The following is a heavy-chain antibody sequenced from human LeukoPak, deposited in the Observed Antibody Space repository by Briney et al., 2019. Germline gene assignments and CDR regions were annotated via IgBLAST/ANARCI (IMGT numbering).Heavy chain of an antibody. V-gene: IGHV3-21*01. J-gene: IGHJ4*02. CDR3: ARKDCSGGSCYSGY. D-gene: IGHD2-15*01. CDR1: GFTFSSYS. Sequence: GGSLRLSCAASGFTFSSYSMNWVRQAPGKGLEWVSSISSSSSYIYYADSVKGRFTISRDNAKNSLYLQMNSLRAEDTAVYYCARKDCSGGSCYSGYWGQGTLVTVSS. CDR2: ISSSSSYI.